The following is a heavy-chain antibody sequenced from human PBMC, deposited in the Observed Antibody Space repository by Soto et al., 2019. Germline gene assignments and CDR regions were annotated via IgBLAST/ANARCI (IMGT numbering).Heavy chain of an antibody. Sequence: SVKVSCKASGGTFSSYAISWVRQAPGQGLEWMGGIIPIFGTANYAQKFQGRVTITADESTSTAYMKLSSLRSEDTAVYYCARSMIPPIRAFDIWGQGTMVTVSS. CDR2: IIPIFGTA. V-gene: IGHV1-69*13. J-gene: IGHJ3*02. CDR3: ARSMIPPIRAFDI. CDR1: GGTFSSYA. D-gene: IGHD3-22*01.